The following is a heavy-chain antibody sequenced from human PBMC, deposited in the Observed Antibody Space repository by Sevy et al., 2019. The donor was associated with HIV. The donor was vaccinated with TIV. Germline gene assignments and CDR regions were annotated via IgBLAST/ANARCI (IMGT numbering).Heavy chain of an antibody. D-gene: IGHD6-13*01. Sequence: GSLRLSCVASGFTFNSYVMTWVRQAPGKGLEWVSTISGSGGTTYNADSVKGRFTISRDNSKNTLDLQINSLRAEDTAVYYCEGIATAGMDYWGQGTLVTVSS. CDR3: EGIATAGMDY. J-gene: IGHJ4*02. V-gene: IGHV3-23*01. CDR1: GFTFNSYV. CDR2: ISGSGGTT.